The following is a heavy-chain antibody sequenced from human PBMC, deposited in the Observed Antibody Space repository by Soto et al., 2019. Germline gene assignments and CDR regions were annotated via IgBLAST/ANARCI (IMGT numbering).Heavy chain of an antibody. CDR1: GGSISSGGYS. V-gene: IGHV4-30-2*01. J-gene: IGHJ4*02. Sequence: QLQLQESGSGLVKPSQTLSLTCAVSGGSISSGGYSWSWIRQPPGKGLEWIGYIYHSGSTYYNPSLKSRATTSVDGSKNQFSLKLSSVPAADTAVYYCAAGGGLPRYYWGQGTLVTVSS. CDR3: AAGGGLPRYY. D-gene: IGHD5-12*01. CDR2: IYHSGST.